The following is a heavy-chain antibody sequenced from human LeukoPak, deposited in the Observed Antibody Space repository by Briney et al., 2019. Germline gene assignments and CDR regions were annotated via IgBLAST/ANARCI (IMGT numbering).Heavy chain of an antibody. Sequence: GGSLRLSCAASGFTFDDYGMSWVRQAPGKGLEWVSGINWNGGSTGYADSVKGRFTISRDNSKNTLYLHMNSLRVEDTATYFCARALNRHIGAFEYWGQGALVTVSS. CDR3: ARALNRHIGAFEY. J-gene: IGHJ4*02. CDR1: GFTFDDYG. D-gene: IGHD4/OR15-4a*01. CDR2: INWNGGST. V-gene: IGHV3-20*04.